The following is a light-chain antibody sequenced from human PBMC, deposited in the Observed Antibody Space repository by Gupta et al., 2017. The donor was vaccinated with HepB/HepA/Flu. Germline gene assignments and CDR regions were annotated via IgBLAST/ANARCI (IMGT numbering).Light chain of an antibody. CDR1: QSVNSN. CDR2: DAS. Sequence: EIVITHSPATLSVSSGERVTLSCRASQSVNSNLAWYQQSLGQAPRLLIYDASTRATGIPVRFSGSGSGTEFTLTISSLQSEDFAVYYCQQYDNWPPITFGQGTRLEIK. J-gene: IGKJ5*01. CDR3: QQYDNWPPIT. V-gene: IGKV3-15*01.